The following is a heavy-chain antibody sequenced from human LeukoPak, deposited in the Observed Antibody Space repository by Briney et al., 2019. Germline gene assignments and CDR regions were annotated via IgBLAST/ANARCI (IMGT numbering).Heavy chain of an antibody. CDR3: ARGDAPTDEDIVVVVAATQGYYYYGMDV. V-gene: IGHV1-2*02. J-gene: IGHJ6*02. D-gene: IGHD2-15*01. Sequence: VELSCHASGYTFPRYYIHRVRQPPGHRLEWIGWINPNCGGTNYPQKLQGRVTMTIDTSISTAYMELSRLRSDDTAVYDCARGDAPTDEDIVVVVAATQGYYYYGMDVWGQGTTVTVSS. CDR1: GYTFPRYY. CDR2: INPNCGGT.